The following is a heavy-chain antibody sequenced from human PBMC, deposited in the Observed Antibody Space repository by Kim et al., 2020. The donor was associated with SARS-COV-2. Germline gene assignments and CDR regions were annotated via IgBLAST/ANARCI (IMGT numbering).Heavy chain of an antibody. J-gene: IGHJ3*02. D-gene: IGHD4-17*01. CDR1: GYTFTSYY. CDR3: ARDAGPGTPLLSSTVGDYRLYAFDI. Sequence: ASVKVSCKASGYTFTSYYMHWVRQAPGQGLEWMGIINPSGGSTSYAQKFQGRVTMTRDTSTSTVYMELSSLRSEDTAVYYCARDAGPGTPLLSSTVGDYRLYAFDIWGQGTMVTVSS. CDR2: INPSGGST. V-gene: IGHV1-46*01.